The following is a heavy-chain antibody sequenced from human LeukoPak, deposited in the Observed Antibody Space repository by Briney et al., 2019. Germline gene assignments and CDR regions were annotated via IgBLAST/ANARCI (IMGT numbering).Heavy chain of an antibody. J-gene: IGHJ3*02. CDR3: AREPVGYSNTVNAFDI. D-gene: IGHD6-13*01. CDR2: IYDSGST. CDR1: GGSISSYY. V-gene: IGHV4-59*01. Sequence: PSETLSLTCTVSGGSISSYYWSWIRQPPGKGLEWIGYIYDSGSTNYNPSLKSRVTMSVDTSKNQFSLKLSSVTAADTAVYYCAREPVGYSNTVNAFDIWGQGTMVTVSS.